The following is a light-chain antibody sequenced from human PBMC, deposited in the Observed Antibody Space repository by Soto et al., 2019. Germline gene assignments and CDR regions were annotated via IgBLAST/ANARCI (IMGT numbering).Light chain of an antibody. J-gene: IGLJ1*01. CDR1: SSDVGGYNY. Sequence: QSALTQPPSSSGSPGQSVTISCTGTSSDVGGYNYVSWYQQHPGKAPKLMIYEVNKRPSGVADRFSGSKSGNTASLTVSGLQAEDEANYYCSSYAGSNSYVFGTGTKVTVL. CDR2: EVN. CDR3: SSYAGSNSYV. V-gene: IGLV2-8*01.